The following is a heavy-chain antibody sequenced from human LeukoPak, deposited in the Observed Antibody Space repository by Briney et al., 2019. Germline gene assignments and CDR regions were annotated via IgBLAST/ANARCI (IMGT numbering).Heavy chain of an antibody. J-gene: IGHJ3*02. Sequence: GGSLRLSCAASGFTFSSYAMHWVRQAPGKGLEWVAVISYDGSNTYYADSVKGRFTISRDNSKNTLYLQMNSLRAEDTAVYYCAKGALGWNDAFDIWGQGTMVTVSS. V-gene: IGHV3-30-3*01. CDR3: AKGALGWNDAFDI. D-gene: IGHD1-1*01. CDR2: ISYDGSNT. CDR1: GFTFSSYA.